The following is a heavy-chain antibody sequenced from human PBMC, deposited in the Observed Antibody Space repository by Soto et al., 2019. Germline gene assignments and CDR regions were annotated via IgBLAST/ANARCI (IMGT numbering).Heavy chain of an antibody. Sequence: GGSLRLSCAASGFTFIDHGFHWVRQAPGKGLEWVSVIWYDGSNKYYADSVKGRFTISRDDSKNTLYLQMNGLRAEDTAVYFCARDVGTVGPDLDCWGPGTLVTVSS. J-gene: IGHJ4*02. CDR2: IWYDGSNK. CDR1: GFTFIDHG. V-gene: IGHV3-33*01. CDR3: ARDVGTVGPDLDC. D-gene: IGHD1-26*01.